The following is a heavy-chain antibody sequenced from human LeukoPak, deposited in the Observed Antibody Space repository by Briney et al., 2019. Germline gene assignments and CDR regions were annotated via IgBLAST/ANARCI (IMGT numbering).Heavy chain of an antibody. CDR2: ISGSGGGT. CDR1: GFTFNSYG. CDR3: ARGGAARPDY. Sequence: GGSLRLSCVASGFTFNSYGMSWVRQAPGKGLEWVSAISGSGGGTYYADSVKGRFTISRDNAKNSLYLHMDSLRVEDMAVYYCARGGAARPDYWGQGTLVTVSS. J-gene: IGHJ4*02. V-gene: IGHV3-23*01. D-gene: IGHD6-6*01.